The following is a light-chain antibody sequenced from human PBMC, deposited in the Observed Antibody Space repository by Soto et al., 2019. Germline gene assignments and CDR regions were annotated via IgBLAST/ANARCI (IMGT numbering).Light chain of an antibody. Sequence: EFVLTQSPGTLSLSPGERATLSCRASQSVSNNYLAWYQQKPGQAPRILIYGASTIATGIPDRFSGSGSGTDFTLTISRLEPEDFALYDCQQYGSSPPLTFGGGTKVEIK. CDR3: QQYGSSPPLT. CDR2: GAS. J-gene: IGKJ4*01. V-gene: IGKV3-20*01. CDR1: QSVSNNY.